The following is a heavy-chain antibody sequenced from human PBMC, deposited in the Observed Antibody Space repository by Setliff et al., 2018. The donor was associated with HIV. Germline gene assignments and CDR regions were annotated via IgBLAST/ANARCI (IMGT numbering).Heavy chain of an antibody. Sequence: PSETLSLTCTVSGGSISSYYWSWIRQPPGKGLEWIGYIYYSGSTNYNPSLKSRVTISVDTSKNQFSLKLTSVSAADTAVYYCATHYGDYGGVYYFDYWGQGTLVTVSS. CDR1: GGSISSYY. J-gene: IGHJ4*02. D-gene: IGHD4-17*01. CDR2: IYYSGST. CDR3: ATHYGDYGGVYYFDY. V-gene: IGHV4-59*08.